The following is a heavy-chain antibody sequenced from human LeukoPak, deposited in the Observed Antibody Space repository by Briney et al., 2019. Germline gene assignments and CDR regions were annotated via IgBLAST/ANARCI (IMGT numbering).Heavy chain of an antibody. CDR2: ISAYNGNNGNT. CDR3: ATVGAYSILTEDDY. D-gene: IGHD3-9*01. CDR1: GYTFTSYG. J-gene: IGHJ4*02. Sequence: ASVKVSCKASGYTFTSYGISWVRQAPGQGLEWMGWISAYNGNNGNTNYAQKFQGRVTMTTDTSASTAYMELRSLRSDDTAVYYCATVGAYSILTEDDYWGQGTLVTVSS. V-gene: IGHV1-18*01.